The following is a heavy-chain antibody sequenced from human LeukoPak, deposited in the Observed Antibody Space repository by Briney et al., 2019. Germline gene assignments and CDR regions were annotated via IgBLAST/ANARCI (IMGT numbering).Heavy chain of an antibody. Sequence: KPSETLSLTCTVSGYSISSGYYWGWIRQPPGKGLEWIGSIYHSGSTYYNPSLKSRVTISVDTSKNQFSLKLSSVTAADTAVYYCAREAPDWGQGTLVTVSS. J-gene: IGHJ4*02. CDR2: IYHSGST. V-gene: IGHV4-38-2*02. CDR3: AREAPD. CDR1: GYSISSGYY.